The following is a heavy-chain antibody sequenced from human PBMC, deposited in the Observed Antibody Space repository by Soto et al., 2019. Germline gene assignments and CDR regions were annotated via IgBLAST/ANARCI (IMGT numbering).Heavy chain of an antibody. D-gene: IGHD1-26*01. J-gene: IGHJ3*01. CDR2: INPDNGNN. CDR1: GFTFGDNL. CDR3: ASDMLSVGPRAHGAFAV. V-gene: IGHV1-3*01. Sequence: QVQLVQSGAEVRKPGASVTISCWASGFTFGDNLINWVRQAPGQSLEWMGWINPDNGNNKYSQTFQGRVTISRHSYATIAYLEVTDGRSDDSAFYYCASDMLSVGPRAHGAFAVWGPGTRVTVSS.